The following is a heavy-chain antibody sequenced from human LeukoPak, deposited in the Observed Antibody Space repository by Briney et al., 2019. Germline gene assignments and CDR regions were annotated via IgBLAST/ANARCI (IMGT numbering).Heavy chain of an antibody. J-gene: IGHJ3*02. CDR2: IKQDGSEK. CDR1: GYTFSNYW. CDR3: ARDQDRAFDI. V-gene: IGHV3-7*01. Sequence: GGSLRLSCAASGYTFSNYWMGWVRQAPGKGLEWVANIKQDGSEKYYVDSVKGRFTISRDNAKNSLYLQMNSLRVEDTAVYYCARDQDRAFDIWGQGTMVTVSS.